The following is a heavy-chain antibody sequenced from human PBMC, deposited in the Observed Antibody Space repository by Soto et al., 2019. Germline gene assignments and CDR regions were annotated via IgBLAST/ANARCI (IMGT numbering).Heavy chain of an antibody. CDR1: GFSLYSGGVG. J-gene: IGHJ6*04. CDR2: LYWDETR. Sequence: QITLKESSTPLLKPTQTLTLTCSFSGFSLYSGGVGVGWIHQPPGKALEWLALLYWDETRLYNPSLRNTLTIATDTSENLVVLTMTDMGPVDTGTYFCAHYTTNTYFDVRGKGTTVTVSS. D-gene: IGHD1-1*01. V-gene: IGHV2-5*02. CDR3: AHYTTNTYFDV.